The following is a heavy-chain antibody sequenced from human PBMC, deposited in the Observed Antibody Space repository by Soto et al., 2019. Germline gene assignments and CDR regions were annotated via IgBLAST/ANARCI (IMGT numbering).Heavy chain of an antibody. D-gene: IGHD2-8*01. CDR3: ARGHCTSGVCHGYYMDV. V-gene: IGHV3-7*01. Sequence: GGSLRLSCAASGFTFSSYWMSWVRQAPGKGLEWVANIKQDGSEKYYVDSVKGRFTISRDKAKNSLYLQMNSLRAEDTAVYYCARGHCTSGVCHGYYMDVWGKGTTVTVSS. CDR1: GFTFSSYW. CDR2: IKQDGSEK. J-gene: IGHJ6*03.